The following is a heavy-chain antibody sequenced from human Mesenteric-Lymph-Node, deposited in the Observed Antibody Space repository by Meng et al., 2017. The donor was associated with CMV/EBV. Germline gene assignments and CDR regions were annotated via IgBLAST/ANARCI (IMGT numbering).Heavy chain of an antibody. Sequence: SSVKVSCKASGGTFSSYAISWVRQAPGQGLEWMGGIIPILGIANYAQKFQGRVTITADKSTSTAYMELSSLRSEDTAVYYCARDLSSLLELPRFDYYYYGMDVWGQGTTVTVSS. D-gene: IGHD1-7*01. CDR3: ARDLSSLLELPRFDYYYYGMDV. J-gene: IGHJ6*02. CDR2: IIPILGIA. V-gene: IGHV1-69*10. CDR1: GGTFSSYA.